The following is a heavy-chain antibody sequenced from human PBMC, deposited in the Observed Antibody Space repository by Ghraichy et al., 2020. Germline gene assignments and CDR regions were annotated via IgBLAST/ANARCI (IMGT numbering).Heavy chain of an antibody. CDR3: ARDLFYFDRSGYYASDY. D-gene: IGHD3-22*01. CDR1: GFTFSNYW. V-gene: IGHV3-7*01. Sequence: ESLNISCAASGFTFSNYWMTWVRQAPGKGLEWVANIRQDGGDSYYVDSVKGRFTISRDNAENSLYLQMNSLRAEDTAVYHCARDLFYFDRSGYYASDYWGQGTLVTVSS. CDR2: IRQDGGDS. J-gene: IGHJ4*02.